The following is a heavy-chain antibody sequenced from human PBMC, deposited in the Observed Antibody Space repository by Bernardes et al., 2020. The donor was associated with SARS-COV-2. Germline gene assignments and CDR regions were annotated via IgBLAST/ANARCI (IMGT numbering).Heavy chain of an antibody. Sequence: GGSLRLSCAASGFSFSGSYMSWIRQAPGKGLEWVSYISSSGRTIYYADSVKGRFTISRDNTKKSLYLQLNSLRAEDTAVYYCAKSPGAPWEEWDYWGQGTLVTVSS. CDR1: GFSFSGSY. J-gene: IGHJ4*02. CDR3: AKSPGAPWEEWDY. CDR2: ISSSGRTI. V-gene: IGHV3-11*01. D-gene: IGHD1-26*01.